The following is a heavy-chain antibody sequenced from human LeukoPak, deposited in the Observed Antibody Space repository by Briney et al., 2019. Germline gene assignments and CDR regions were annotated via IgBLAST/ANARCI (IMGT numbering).Heavy chain of an antibody. Sequence: PGGSLRLSCAVCGFTFGICGMNRVRQAPGKGLEWVSAISNSGDRTYYADSVKGRFTISRDNSKNTLYLQMNSLRTEDTAVYYCAKDFGPLGVSNCPGFDAWGPGTLVTVSS. J-gene: IGHJ4*02. V-gene: IGHV3-23*01. D-gene: IGHD3-10*01. CDR2: ISNSGDRT. CDR1: GFTFGICG. CDR3: AKDFGPLGVSNCPGFDA.